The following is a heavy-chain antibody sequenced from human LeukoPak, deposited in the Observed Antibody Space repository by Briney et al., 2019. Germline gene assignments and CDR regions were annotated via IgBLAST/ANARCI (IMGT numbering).Heavy chain of an antibody. J-gene: IGHJ4*02. Sequence: ASVKVSCKASDYTFAKFGITWVRQAPGQGLEWMGWISPYNGQTEYAQNLQGRVTMTTDTSTSTAYMELRSLTSDDTAVYYCARSCSSISCYAVLAYWGQGTLVTVSS. D-gene: IGHD2-2*01. CDR3: ARSCSSISCYAVLAY. CDR2: ISPYNGQT. V-gene: IGHV1-18*01. CDR1: DYTFAKFG.